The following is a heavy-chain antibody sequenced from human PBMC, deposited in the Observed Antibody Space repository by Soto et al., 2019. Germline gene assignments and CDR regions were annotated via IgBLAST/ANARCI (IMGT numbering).Heavy chain of an antibody. Sequence: KASETLALTCAVYGGSFSGYYWSWIRQPPGKGLEWIGEINHSGSTNYNPSLKSRVTISVDTSKNQFSLKLSSVTAADTAVYYCARVKPLHSSGYYYRGEGYYYYYGMDVWGQGTTVTVSS. J-gene: IGHJ6*02. CDR2: INHSGST. CDR1: GGSFSGYY. CDR3: ARVKPLHSSGYYYRGEGYYYYYGMDV. V-gene: IGHV4-34*01. D-gene: IGHD3-22*01.